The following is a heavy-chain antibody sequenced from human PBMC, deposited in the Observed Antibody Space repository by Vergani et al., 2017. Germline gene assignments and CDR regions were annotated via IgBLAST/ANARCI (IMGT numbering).Heavy chain of an antibody. J-gene: IGHJ4*02. Sequence: EVQLVQSGAEVKKPGESLRISCQGSGYSFTSYWISWVRQMPGKGLEWMGIIYPGDSDTRYSPSFRGQVTISADKSISTAYLQWSSLKASDSAMYYCARHRVEMSTSYYFDYWGQGTLVTVSS. V-gene: IGHV5-51*01. CDR2: IYPGDSDT. CDR1: GYSFTSYW. CDR3: ARHRVEMSTSYYFDY. D-gene: IGHD5-24*01.